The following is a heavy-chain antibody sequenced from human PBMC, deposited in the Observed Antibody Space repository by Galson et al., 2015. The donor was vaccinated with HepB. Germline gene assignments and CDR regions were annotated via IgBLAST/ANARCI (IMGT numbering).Heavy chain of an antibody. Sequence: SVKVSCKASGYTFTSYAMHWVRQAPGQRLEWMGWINAGNGDTKYSQKFQGRVTITRDTSASTAYMELSSLRSEDTAVYYCASSHFWAHGWFDPWGQGTLVTVSS. CDR2: INAGNGDT. V-gene: IGHV1-3*01. J-gene: IGHJ5*02. CDR1: GYTFTSYA. CDR3: ASSHFWAHGWFDP. D-gene: IGHD3-3*02.